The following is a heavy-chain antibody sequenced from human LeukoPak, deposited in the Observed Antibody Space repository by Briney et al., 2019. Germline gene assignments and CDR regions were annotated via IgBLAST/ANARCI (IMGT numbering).Heavy chain of an antibody. CDR1: GGSISSYY. Sequence: SETLSPTCTVSGGSISSYYWSWIRQPPGKGLEWIGYIYYSGSTNYNPSLKSRVTISVDTSKNQFSLKLSSVTAADTAVYYCARGGAAAGYYYYYYMDVWGKGTTVTVSS. D-gene: IGHD6-13*01. V-gene: IGHV4-59*01. CDR3: ARGGAAAGYYYYYYMDV. J-gene: IGHJ6*03. CDR2: IYYSGST.